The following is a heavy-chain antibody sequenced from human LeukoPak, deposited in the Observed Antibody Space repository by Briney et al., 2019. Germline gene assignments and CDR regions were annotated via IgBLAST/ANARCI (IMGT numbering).Heavy chain of an antibody. CDR1: GGSISSYY. CDR2: IYSSGST. Sequence: SETLSLTCTVSGGSISSYYWTWIRQPPGKGLEWIGNIYSSGSTYYNPSLKSRVTISVDTSKNQFSLKLSSVTAADTAVYYCASVDFYYYYMDVWGKGTTVTVSS. J-gene: IGHJ6*03. CDR3: ASVDFYYYYMDV. D-gene: IGHD5-12*01. V-gene: IGHV4-4*08.